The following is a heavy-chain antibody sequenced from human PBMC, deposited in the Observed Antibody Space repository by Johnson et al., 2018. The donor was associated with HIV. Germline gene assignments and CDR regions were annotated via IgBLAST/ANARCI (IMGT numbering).Heavy chain of an antibody. D-gene: IGHD6-19*01. CDR1: GFTVSSYA. CDR3: ARDSEDSSGFGAFDI. Sequence: VQLVESGGGLIQPGGSLRLSCAASGFTVSSYAMHWVRQAPGKGLEFVSAISSNGGSTYYANSVKGSFTISRDNSKNTLYLQMGSLRAEDMAVYYCARDSEDSSGFGAFDIWGQGTVVTVSS. V-gene: IGHV3-64*01. J-gene: IGHJ3*02. CDR2: ISSNGGST.